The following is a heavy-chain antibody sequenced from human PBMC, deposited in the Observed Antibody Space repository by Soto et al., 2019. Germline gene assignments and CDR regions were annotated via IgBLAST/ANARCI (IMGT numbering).Heavy chain of an antibody. J-gene: IGHJ6*02. CDR3: ARGQTQLWSDYYYYGMDV. CDR1: GFTFSDYY. CDR2: ISSSGSTI. D-gene: IGHD5-18*01. Sequence: GGSLRLSYAASGFTFSDYYMSWIRQAPGKGLEWVSYISSSGSTIYYADSAKGRFTISRDNAKNSLYLQMNSLRAEDTAVYYCARGQTQLWSDYYYYGMDVWGQGTTVTVSS. V-gene: IGHV3-11*01.